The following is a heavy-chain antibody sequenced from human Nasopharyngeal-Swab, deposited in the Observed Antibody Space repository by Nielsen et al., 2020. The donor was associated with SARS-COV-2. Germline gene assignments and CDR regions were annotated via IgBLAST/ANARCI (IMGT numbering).Heavy chain of an antibody. CDR1: GFTFSRYE. V-gene: IGHV3-48*03. CDR2: ISSSGSTI. Sequence: SLNISFPSSGFTFSRYEMNLVRHAPGKGLEWVSYISSSGSTIYYADSVKGRFTISRDNAKNSLYLQMNSLRAEDTAVYYCARDAYPGYIWGQGTMVTVSS. CDR3: ARDAYPGYI. D-gene: IGHD2-2*01. J-gene: IGHJ3*02.